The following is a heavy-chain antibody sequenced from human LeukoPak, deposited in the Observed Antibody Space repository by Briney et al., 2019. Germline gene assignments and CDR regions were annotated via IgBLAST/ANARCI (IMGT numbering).Heavy chain of an antibody. CDR3: ATSSHDLLDTDY. V-gene: IGHV4-59*01. CDR1: GGSISSYY. J-gene: IGHJ4*02. D-gene: IGHD3-22*01. Sequence: PSETLSLTCTVSGGSISSYYWSWIRQPPGKGLEWIGYIYNSGSTNYNPSLRSRVTISVDTSKKQFSLKLSSVTAADTAVYYCATSSHDLLDTDYWGQGTLATVSS. CDR2: IYNSGST.